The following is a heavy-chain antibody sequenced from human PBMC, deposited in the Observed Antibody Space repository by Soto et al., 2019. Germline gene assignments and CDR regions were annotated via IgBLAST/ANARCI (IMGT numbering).Heavy chain of an antibody. D-gene: IGHD5-12*01. J-gene: IGHJ4*02. CDR3: AARHLPKGGGVATYRVAPFDY. CDR1: GFTFSSYA. V-gene: IGHV3-23*01. Sequence: EVQLLESGGGLVQPGGSLRLSCAASGFTFSSYAMSWVRQAPGKGLEWVSAISGSGGSTYYADSVKGRFTISRDNSKNTLYLQMNSLRAEDTAVYYCAARHLPKGGGVATYRVAPFDYWGQGTLVTVSS. CDR2: ISGSGGST.